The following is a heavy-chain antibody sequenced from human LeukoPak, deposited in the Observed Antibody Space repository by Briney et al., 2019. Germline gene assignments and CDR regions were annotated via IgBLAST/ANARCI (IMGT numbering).Heavy chain of an antibody. J-gene: IGHJ4*02. Sequence: GGSLRLSCAASGFTFSSYGMHWVRQAPGKGLEWVAVISYDGSNKCYADSVKGRFTISRDNSKNTLYLQMNSLRAEDTAVYYCAKVPYSSGSGGTDYWGQGTLVTVSS. CDR1: GFTFSSYG. CDR2: ISYDGSNK. D-gene: IGHD6-19*01. CDR3: AKVPYSSGSGGTDY. V-gene: IGHV3-30*18.